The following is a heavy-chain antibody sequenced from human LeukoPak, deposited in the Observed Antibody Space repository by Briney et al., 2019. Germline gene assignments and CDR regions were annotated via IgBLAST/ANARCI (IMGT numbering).Heavy chain of an antibody. CDR3: ARWAGYCSSISCPYYLDF. J-gene: IGHJ4*02. CDR2: IIPMFGIA. D-gene: IGHD2-2*01. V-gene: IGHV1-69*04. Sequence: GASVKVSCKASGYTFTSYGISWVRQAPGQGLEWMGRIIPMFGIASYAQKFQDGATITADKSTSTAYMELRSLRTEDTAVYYCARWAGYCSSISCPYYLDFWGQGTLVTVSS. CDR1: GYTFTSYG.